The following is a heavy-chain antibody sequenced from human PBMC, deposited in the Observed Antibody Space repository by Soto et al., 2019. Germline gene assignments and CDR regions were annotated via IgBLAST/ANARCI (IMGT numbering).Heavy chain of an antibody. J-gene: IGHJ4*02. CDR2: ISAYNGNT. CDR1: GYSFSFYG. Sequence: GASVKVSCKASGYSFSFYGINWVRQAPGQGLEWMGWISAYNGNTNYAQKLEGRVTMTTDTSTSTAYMELRSLRSDDTAVYYCATNADYGDYFDYWGQGTLVTVSS. V-gene: IGHV1-18*01. D-gene: IGHD4-17*01. CDR3: ATNADYGDYFDY.